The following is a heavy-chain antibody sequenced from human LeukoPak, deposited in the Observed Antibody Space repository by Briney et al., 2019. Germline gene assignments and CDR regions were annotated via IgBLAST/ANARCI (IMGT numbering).Heavy chain of an antibody. V-gene: IGHV4-31*03. Sequence: SETLSLTCTVSGGSISSGGYYWSWIRQHPGKGLEWIGYIYYSGSTYSNPSLKSRVTISVDTSKNQFSLKLSSVTAADTAVYYCARGTGFPFGELSWFDPWGQGTLVTVSS. CDR2: IYYSGST. CDR3: ARGTGFPFGELSWFDP. J-gene: IGHJ5*02. CDR1: GGSISSGGYY. D-gene: IGHD3-10*01.